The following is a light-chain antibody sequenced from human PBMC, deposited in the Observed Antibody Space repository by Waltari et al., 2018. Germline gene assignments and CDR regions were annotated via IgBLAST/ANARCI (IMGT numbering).Light chain of an antibody. CDR2: DAS. J-gene: IGKJ4*01. V-gene: IGKV3-20*01. Sequence: IVLTQSPGTLSLSPGERATLSCRASQTVGRNYLAWYQQKPSQAPGLVIYDASTRATGIPDRFSGSVSGTDFTLTISRLEPEDFAVYYCQQYAKSPLTFGGGTKVEIK. CDR1: QTVGRNY. CDR3: QQYAKSPLT.